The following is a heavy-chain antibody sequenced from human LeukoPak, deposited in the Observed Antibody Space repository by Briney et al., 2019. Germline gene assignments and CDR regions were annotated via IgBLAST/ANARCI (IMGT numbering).Heavy chain of an antibody. CDR1: GGSIRSGSYY. CDR2: IYTSGST. V-gene: IGHV4-61*02. CDR3: ARVSGGTRDY. D-gene: IGHD2-15*01. J-gene: IGHJ4*02. Sequence: SETLSLTXTVSGGSIRSGSYYWSWIRQPAGKGLEWIGRIYTSGSTNYNPSLKSRVTISVDTSKNQFSLKLSSVTAADAAVYYCARVSGGTRDYWGQGTLVTVSS.